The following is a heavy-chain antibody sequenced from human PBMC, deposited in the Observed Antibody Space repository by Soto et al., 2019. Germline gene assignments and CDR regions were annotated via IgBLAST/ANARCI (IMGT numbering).Heavy chain of an antibody. J-gene: IGHJ5*02. D-gene: IGHD6-19*01. CDR3: ARDPGDHSAWYGDL. Sequence: ASVKVSCKASGYTFTRHYMHWVRRAPGQGLEWMGWINAYNGNTKLAQRFQGRVTMTLDTSTSSAYMDLRGLRCDDTAVYYCARDPGDHSAWYGDLWGQGTLVTVS. CDR1: GYTFTRHY. V-gene: IGHV1-18*04. CDR2: INAYNGNT.